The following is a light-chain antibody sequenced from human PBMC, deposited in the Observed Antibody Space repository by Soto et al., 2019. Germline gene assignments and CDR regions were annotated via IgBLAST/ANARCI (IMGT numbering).Light chain of an antibody. V-gene: IGKV1-9*01. J-gene: IGKJ5*01. Sequence: IQLTQSPSSLSASVGDRVTITCRASQGISTYLAWYQQKPGRAPKLLIYTASTLQSGVPSRFSGRGSGTDFTLTISSLQPEDFATYYCQQLNSDPPITFGKGTRLEI. CDR1: QGISTY. CDR3: QQLNSDPPIT. CDR2: TAS.